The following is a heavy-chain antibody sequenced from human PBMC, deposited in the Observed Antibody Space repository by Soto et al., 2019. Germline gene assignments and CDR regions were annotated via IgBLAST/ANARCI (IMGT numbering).Heavy chain of an antibody. V-gene: IGHV4-34*01. CDR1: GGSFSGYY. D-gene: IGHD1-26*01. CDR2: INHSGST. Sequence: QVQLQQWGAGLLKPSETLSLTCAVYGGSFSGYYWSWIRQPPGKGMEWIGEINHSGSTNYNPSLKSRVTISVDTSKNQFSLKLSSVTAADTAVYYCARATIMKRSPPRYWGQGTLVTVSS. CDR3: ARATIMKRSPPRY. J-gene: IGHJ4*02.